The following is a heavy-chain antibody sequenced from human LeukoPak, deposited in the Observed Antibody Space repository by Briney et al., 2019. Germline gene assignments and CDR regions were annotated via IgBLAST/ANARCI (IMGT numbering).Heavy chain of an antibody. D-gene: IGHD3-22*01. CDR2: IIPIFGTA. CDR3: ARDREATYDSSGYYDY. Sequence: SVKVPCKASGGTFSSYAISWVRQAPGQGLEWMGGIIPIFGTANYAQKFQGRVTITTDESTSTAYMELSSLRSEDTAVYYCARDREATYDSSGYYDYWGQGTLVTVSS. CDR1: GGTFSSYA. V-gene: IGHV1-69*05. J-gene: IGHJ4*02.